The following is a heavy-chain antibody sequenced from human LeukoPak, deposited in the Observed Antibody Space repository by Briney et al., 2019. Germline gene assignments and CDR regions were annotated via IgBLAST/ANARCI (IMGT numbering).Heavy chain of an antibody. Sequence: PGGSLRLSCAASGFAFSTYAMHWVRQAPGKGLEWVAVISYDGSNKYYADSVKGRFTISRDKFKNTLYLQMNSLGTEDTAVYYCARERSSSWYFDYWGQGTLVTVSS. CDR2: ISYDGSNK. CDR1: GFAFSTYA. D-gene: IGHD6-13*01. J-gene: IGHJ4*02. V-gene: IGHV3-30-3*01. CDR3: ARERSSSWYFDY.